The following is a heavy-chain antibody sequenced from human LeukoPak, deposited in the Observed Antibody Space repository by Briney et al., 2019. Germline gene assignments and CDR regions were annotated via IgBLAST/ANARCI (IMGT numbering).Heavy chain of an antibody. Sequence: PGGSLRLSCAASGFSFSSYGMHWVRQAPGKGLEWVAFIRYDGSNKYYADSVKGRFTISRDNSKNTLYLQMNSLRAEDTAVYYCARARWSEFDYYYMDVWGKGTTVTVSS. D-gene: IGHD5-24*01. V-gene: IGHV3-30*02. CDR1: GFSFSSYG. J-gene: IGHJ6*03. CDR3: ARARWSEFDYYYMDV. CDR2: IRYDGSNK.